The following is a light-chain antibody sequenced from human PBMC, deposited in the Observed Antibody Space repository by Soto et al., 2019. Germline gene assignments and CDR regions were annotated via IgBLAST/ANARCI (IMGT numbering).Light chain of an antibody. V-gene: IGLV1-40*01. J-gene: IGLJ1*01. Sequence: QSVLTQPPSVSGAPGQRVTISCTGSRSNIGAGYYVHWYQQLPGTAPKLLIYGNSNRPSGVPDRFSGSMSGTSASLAITGLQAEDEADYYCQSYDSSPSAYVFATGTKVTVL. CDR3: QSYDSSPSAYV. CDR2: GNS. CDR1: RSNIGAGYY.